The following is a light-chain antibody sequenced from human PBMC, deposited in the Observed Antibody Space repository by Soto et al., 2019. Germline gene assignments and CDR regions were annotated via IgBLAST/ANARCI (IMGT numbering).Light chain of an antibody. CDR1: QSFSSRK. J-gene: IGKJ4*01. CDR2: GAS. Sequence: EVVLTQSPATLSLSPGEGATLSCRASQSFSSRKIAWFQQKPGQAPRLLMYGASSRGTGIPDRFSGGGSGTDFTLTISRLEPEDFAVYYCLQYDTSPLTFGGGTKVDIK. V-gene: IGKV3-20*01. CDR3: LQYDTSPLT.